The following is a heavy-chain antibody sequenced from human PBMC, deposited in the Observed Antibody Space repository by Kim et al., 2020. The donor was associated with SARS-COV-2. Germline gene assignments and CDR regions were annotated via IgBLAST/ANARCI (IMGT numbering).Heavy chain of an antibody. CDR3: ARQLDY. J-gene: IGHJ4*01. V-gene: IGHV4-39*01. Sequence: SETLSLTCTVSGDSISGSNYYWAWVRQPPGKGLEWIGSINHSGTTYYNPSLKSRVTISVDTSKNQFSLKLSSMTAADTAVYYCARQLDYWGHGILVTVSP. CDR2: INHSGTT. CDR1: GDSISGSNYY.